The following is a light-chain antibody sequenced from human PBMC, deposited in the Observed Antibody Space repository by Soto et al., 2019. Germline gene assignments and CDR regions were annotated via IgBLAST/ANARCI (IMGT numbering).Light chain of an antibody. V-gene: IGKV3-20*01. J-gene: IGKJ1*01. CDR1: QSVSSN. Sequence: EIVLAQSPGPLSLSTGERATLYCRASQSVSSNLAWYRQTPGQATRLLIYGASSRATDSPARFSGSESGRDFTLTISRVDPAGFKVYYFQLYRSSYATFGQGNQVE. CDR2: GAS. CDR3: QLYRSSYAT.